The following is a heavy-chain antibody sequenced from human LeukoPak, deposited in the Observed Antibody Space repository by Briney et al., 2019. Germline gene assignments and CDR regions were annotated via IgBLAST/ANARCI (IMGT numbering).Heavy chain of an antibody. Sequence: SETLSLTCTVSGGSISIGSYYWSWIRQPAGKGLEWIGRIYTSGSTNYNPSLKSRVTISVDTSKNQFSLKLSSVTAADTDVYYCARDVTGTTSDYWGQGTLVTVSS. CDR1: GGSISIGSYY. J-gene: IGHJ4*02. V-gene: IGHV4-61*02. CDR3: ARDVTGTTSDY. D-gene: IGHD1-7*01. CDR2: IYTSGST.